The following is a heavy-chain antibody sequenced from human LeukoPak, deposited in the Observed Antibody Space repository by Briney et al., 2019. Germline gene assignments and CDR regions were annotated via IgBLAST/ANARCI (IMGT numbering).Heavy chain of an antibody. V-gene: IGHV3-48*01. CDR2: ISSSSSTI. J-gene: IGHJ3*02. Sequence: GGSLRLSCAASGFTFSSYSMNWVRQAPGKGLEWVSYISSSSSTIYYADSVKGRFTISRDNAKNSLYLQMNSLRAEDTAVYYCARRGQVQWELLERAFDIWGQGTMVTVSS. CDR1: GFTFSSYS. CDR3: ARRGQVQWELLERAFDI. D-gene: IGHD1-26*01.